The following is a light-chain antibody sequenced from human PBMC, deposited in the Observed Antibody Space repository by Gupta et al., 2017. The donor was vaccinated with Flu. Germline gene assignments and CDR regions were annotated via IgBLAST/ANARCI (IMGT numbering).Light chain of an antibody. Sequence: PSSLSASVGDRVTITCRASQSITSYLNWYQHKPGKAPKLLIYTASNLQSGVPSRFRASGSGTEFTLTISSLQPEDFATYICQQSYTTPYTFGQGTKLEIK. CDR2: TAS. CDR3: QQSYTTPYT. J-gene: IGKJ2*01. CDR1: QSITSY. V-gene: IGKV1-39*01.